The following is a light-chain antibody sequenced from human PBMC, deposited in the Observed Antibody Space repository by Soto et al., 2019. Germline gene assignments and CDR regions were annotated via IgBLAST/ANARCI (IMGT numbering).Light chain of an antibody. CDR2: DAS. Sequence: DIQMTQSPSTLSASVGDRVTITCRASQSISSWLAWYQQKPGKAPKLLIYDASSLESGVPSRFSGSGSGTEFTLTISSLQPDDFATYYCQQYNSYWYTFGRGPRWIS. CDR3: QQYNSYWYT. CDR1: QSISSW. J-gene: IGKJ2*01. V-gene: IGKV1-5*01.